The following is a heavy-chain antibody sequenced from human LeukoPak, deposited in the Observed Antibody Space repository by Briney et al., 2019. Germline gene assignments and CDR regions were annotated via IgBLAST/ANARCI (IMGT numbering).Heavy chain of an antibody. J-gene: IGHJ3*02. CDR2: INPNSGGT. D-gene: IGHD1-26*01. V-gene: IGHV1-2*06. Sequence: GASVKDSCKASGYTFTGYYMHWVRQAPGQGLEWMGRINPNSGGTNYVQKFQGRVTMTRDTSIGTAFMELSRLRSDDTAVYYCARSAGGSYADAFDIWGQGTMVSVSS. CDR3: ARSAGGSYADAFDI. CDR1: GYTFTGYY.